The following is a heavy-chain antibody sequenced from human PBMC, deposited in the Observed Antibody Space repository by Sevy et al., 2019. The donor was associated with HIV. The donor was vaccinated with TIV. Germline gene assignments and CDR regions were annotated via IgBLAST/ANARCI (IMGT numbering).Heavy chain of an antibody. CDR3: ARSRSNYGDYYFDY. CDR1: GFTFSAYY. CDR2: ISSGSTYT. J-gene: IGHJ4*02. V-gene: IGHV3-11*06. Sequence: GGSLRLSCAASGFTFSAYYMTWIRQAPGKGLEWVSYISSGSTYTNYADSVKGRYTDSRDNAKNSLYLTMNSLRAEDTAVYNCARSRSNYGDYYFDYWGQGTLVTVSS. D-gene: IGHD4-17*01.